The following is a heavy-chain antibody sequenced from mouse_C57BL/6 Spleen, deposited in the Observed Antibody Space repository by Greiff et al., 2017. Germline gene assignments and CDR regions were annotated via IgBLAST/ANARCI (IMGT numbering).Heavy chain of an antibody. CDR3: ARGFLMPTVVATDYFDY. CDR1: GYAFSSSW. CDR2: IYPGDGDT. Sequence: VQLQQSGPELVKPGASVKISCKASGYAFSSSWMNWVKQRPGKGLEWIGRIYPGDGDTNYNGKFKGKATLTADKYSSTAYMQRSSLTSEDSAVYFCARGFLMPTVVATDYFDYWGQGTTLTVSS. V-gene: IGHV1-82*01. D-gene: IGHD1-1*01. J-gene: IGHJ2*01.